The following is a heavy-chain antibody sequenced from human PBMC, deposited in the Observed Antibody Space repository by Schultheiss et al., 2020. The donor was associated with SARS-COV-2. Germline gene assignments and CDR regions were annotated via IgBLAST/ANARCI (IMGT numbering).Heavy chain of an antibody. CDR2: ISSSSSTI. V-gene: IGHV3-48*01. J-gene: IGHJ5*02. D-gene: IGHD6-13*01. Sequence: GGSLRLSCAASGFTFSSYSMNWVRQAPGKGLEWVSYISSSSSTIYYADSVKGRFTISRDNAKNSLYLQVNSLRAEDTAVYYCARLNSSWINERPYNWFDPWGQGTLVTVSS. CDR3: ARLNSSWINERPYNWFDP. CDR1: GFTFSSYS.